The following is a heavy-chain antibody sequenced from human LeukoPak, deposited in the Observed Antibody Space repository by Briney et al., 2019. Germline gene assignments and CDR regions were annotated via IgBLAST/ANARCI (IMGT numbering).Heavy chain of an antibody. V-gene: IGHV4-39*01. J-gene: IGHJ5*02. CDR2: IYYSGST. CDR3: ARHGLGYCSGGSCYSGGYNWFDP. CDR1: GGSISSSSYY. Sequence: PSETLSLTCTVSGGSISSSSYYWGWIRQPPGKGLEWIGSIYYSGSTYYNPSLKSRVTISVDTSKNQFSLKLSSVTAADTAVYYCARHGLGYCSGGSCYSGGYNWFDPWGQGTLVTVSS. D-gene: IGHD2-15*01.